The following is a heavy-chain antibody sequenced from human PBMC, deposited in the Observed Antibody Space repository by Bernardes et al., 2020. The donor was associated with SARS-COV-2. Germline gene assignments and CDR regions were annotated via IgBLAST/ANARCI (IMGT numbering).Heavy chain of an antibody. J-gene: IGHJ6*02. CDR2: IIPIFGTA. V-gene: IGHV1-69*13. CDR1: GGTFSSYA. Sequence: SVKVSCKASGGTFSSYAISWVRQAPGQGLEWMGRIIPIFGTANYAQKFQGRVTITADESTSTAYMELSSLRSEDTAVYYCARDPSWASHCSSTSCYYGMDVWGQGTTVTVSS. CDR3: ARDPSWASHCSSTSCYYGMDV. D-gene: IGHD2-2*01.